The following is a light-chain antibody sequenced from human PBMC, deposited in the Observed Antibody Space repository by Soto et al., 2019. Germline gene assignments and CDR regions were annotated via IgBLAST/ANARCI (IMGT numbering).Light chain of an antibody. V-gene: IGKV3-15*01. J-gene: IGKJ4*01. CDR2: DTS. Sequence: EIVLTRCPGTLSLSPGERATLSCRASQSVSSYLAWYQHKPGQTPRLLIYDTSTRATGVPARFSGSRSGPESTLTINSLQSEDFAIYYCQPYNNWPLTFGGGTKVDI. CDR1: QSVSSY. CDR3: QPYNNWPLT.